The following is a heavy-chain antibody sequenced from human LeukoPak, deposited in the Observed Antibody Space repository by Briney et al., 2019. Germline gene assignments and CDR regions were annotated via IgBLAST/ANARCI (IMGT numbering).Heavy chain of an antibody. V-gene: IGHV3-53*01. J-gene: IGHJ4*02. CDR3: ARDWDGPENY. D-gene: IGHD5-24*01. Sequence: GGSLRLSCAVSGVTVSSTDMSWVREAPGKGLEWVSVIFSGGGTYYTGSVKGRFTISRDNSKNTLYLQMNSLRAEDTAVYYCARDWDGPENYWGQGTLVTVSS. CDR1: GVTVSSTD. CDR2: IFSGGGT.